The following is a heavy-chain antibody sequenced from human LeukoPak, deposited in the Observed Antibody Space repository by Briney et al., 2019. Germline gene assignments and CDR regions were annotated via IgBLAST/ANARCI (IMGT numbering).Heavy chain of an antibody. J-gene: IGHJ4*02. CDR2: ISAYNGNT. CDR1: GYTFTSYG. Sequence: GASVKVSCKASGYTFTSYGISWVRQAPGQGLEWMGWISAYNGNTNYAQKLQGRVTMTTDTSTSTAYMELRSLRSDDTAVYYCARYRVDYYDSSGYYYYFDYWGQGTLVTVSS. D-gene: IGHD3-22*01. V-gene: IGHV1-18*01. CDR3: ARYRVDYYDSSGYYYYFDY.